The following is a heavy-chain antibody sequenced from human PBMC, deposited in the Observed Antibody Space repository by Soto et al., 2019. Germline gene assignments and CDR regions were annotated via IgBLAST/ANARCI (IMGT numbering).Heavy chain of an antibody. CDR2: ISSSSSYI. J-gene: IGHJ3*02. D-gene: IGHD2-2*01. CDR1: GFTFSSYS. V-gene: IGHV3-21*01. CDR3: ESQSSIQAPVGAFDI. Sequence: PGGSLRLSCAASGFTFSSYSMNWVRQAPGKGLEWVSSISSSSSYIYYADSVKGRFTISRDNAKNSLYLQMNSLRAEDTAVYYCESQSSIQAPVGAFDIWGQGTMVTV.